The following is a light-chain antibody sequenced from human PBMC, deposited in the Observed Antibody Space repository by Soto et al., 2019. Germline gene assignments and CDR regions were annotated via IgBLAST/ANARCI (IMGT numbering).Light chain of an antibody. CDR3: QQRSNWPIT. Sequence: EKVMTQSPATLSVSPGERATLSCRASQSVSSNLAWYQQTPGQAPRLLIYGASSRDTGIPVRFSGSGSGTEFTLTISRLEPEDFAVYYCQQRSNWPITFGQGTRLEIK. J-gene: IGKJ5*01. CDR2: GAS. CDR1: QSVSSN. V-gene: IGKV3-15*01.